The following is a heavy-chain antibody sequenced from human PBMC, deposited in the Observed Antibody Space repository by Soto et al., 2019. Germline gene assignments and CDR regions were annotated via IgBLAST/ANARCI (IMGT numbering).Heavy chain of an antibody. J-gene: IGHJ5*02. V-gene: IGHV4-59*08. D-gene: IGHD6-6*01. CDR1: SGSISNYY. CDR2: VFYNGNT. CDR3: ARQGGEYSGAWFWFDP. Sequence: SETLSLTCTVSSGSISNYYWSWILQPPGKGLEWIGYVFYNGNTNYNPSLKGRVTISIDTSQNQFSLRLSSVTAADTAVYYCARQGGEYSGAWFWFDPRGHGTLVTVSS.